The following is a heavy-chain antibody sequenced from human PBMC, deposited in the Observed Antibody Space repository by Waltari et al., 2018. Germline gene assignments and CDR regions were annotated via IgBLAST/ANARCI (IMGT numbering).Heavy chain of an antibody. CDR1: GGSFSGYY. D-gene: IGHD2-15*01. J-gene: IGHJ4*02. CDR2: INHSGST. CDR3: ASLFLGYCSGGSCLDY. V-gene: IGHV4-34*01. Sequence: QVQLQQWGAGLLKPSETLSLTCAVYGGSFSGYYWSWIRQPPGKGLEWIGEINHSGSTNYNPSLKSRVTISVDTSKNQFSLKLSSVTAADTAVYYCASLFLGYCSGGSCLDYWGQGTLVTVSS.